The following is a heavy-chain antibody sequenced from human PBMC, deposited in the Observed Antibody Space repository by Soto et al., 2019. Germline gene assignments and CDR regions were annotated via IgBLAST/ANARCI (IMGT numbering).Heavy chain of an antibody. D-gene: IGHD2-15*01. CDR3: AVAHPQSFLGYCSGGSCYSSFDP. Sequence: QVQLQESGPGLVKPSQTLSLTCTVSGGSISSGGYYWSWIRQHPGKGLEWIGYIYYSGSTYYNTSLKSRVTISVDTSKNQFALKLSSVTAADTAVYYCAVAHPQSFLGYCSGGSCYSSFDPWGQGTLVTV. CDR2: IYYSGST. CDR1: GGSISSGGYY. J-gene: IGHJ5*02. V-gene: IGHV4-31*03.